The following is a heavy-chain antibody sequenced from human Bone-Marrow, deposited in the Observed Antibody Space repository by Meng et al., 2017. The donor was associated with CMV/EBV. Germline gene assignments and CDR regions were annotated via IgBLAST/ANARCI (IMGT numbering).Heavy chain of an antibody. CDR2: ISCYNGET. D-gene: IGHD3-22*01. J-gene: IGHJ6*02. V-gene: IGHV1-18*01. Sequence: ASVKVSCKASGYTFNAFGIMWVRQAPGLGLECVAWISCYNGETRYAERHQGRVTLTTDTSTSTAYMELRSLRSDDTAVYYCARPADDSSGSYYYYGMDVWGQGTTVTVSS. CDR1: GYTFNAFG. CDR3: ARPADDSSGSYYYYGMDV.